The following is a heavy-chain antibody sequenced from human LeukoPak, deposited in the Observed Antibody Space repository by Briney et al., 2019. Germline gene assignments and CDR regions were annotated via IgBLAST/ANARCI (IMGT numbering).Heavy chain of an antibody. D-gene: IGHD3-22*01. Sequence: SETLSLTCTVSGGSISSGSYYWSWIRQPPGKGLEWIGEINHSGSTNYNPSLKSRVTISVDTSKNQFSLKLSSVTAADTAVYYCARSQWLIDYYYMDVWGKGTTVTVSS. J-gene: IGHJ6*03. CDR2: INHSGST. V-gene: IGHV4-39*07. CDR3: ARSQWLIDYYYMDV. CDR1: GGSISSGSYY.